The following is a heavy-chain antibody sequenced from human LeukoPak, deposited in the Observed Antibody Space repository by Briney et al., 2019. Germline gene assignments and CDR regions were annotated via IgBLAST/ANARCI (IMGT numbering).Heavy chain of an antibody. CDR1: GFTFSIYA. CDR2: ISGSGGTA. CDR3: ARDKSPDQWLASAEYFQH. V-gene: IGHV3-23*01. J-gene: IGHJ1*01. Sequence: GGSLRLSCAASGFTFSIYAMSWVRQAPGKGLEWVSAISGSGGTAYYADSVKGRFTISRDNSKNSLYLQMNSLRAEDTAVYYCARDKSPDQWLASAEYFQHWGQGTLVTVSS. D-gene: IGHD6-19*01.